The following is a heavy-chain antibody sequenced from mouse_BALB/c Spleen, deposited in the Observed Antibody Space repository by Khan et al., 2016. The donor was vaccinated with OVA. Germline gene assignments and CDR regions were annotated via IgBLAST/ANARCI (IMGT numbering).Heavy chain of an antibody. CDR3: AISNGTCRFAY. CDR1: GYTFTNYG. V-gene: IGHV9-3-1*01. J-gene: IGHJ3*01. CDR2: INTYIGEP. D-gene: IGHD2-1*01. Sequence: QIQLVQSGPELKKPGETVKISCKASGYTFTNYGMNWVKQAPGQGLKWMGWINTYIGEPTYADDFKGRFAFSLDTSASTAYLQINNLKNEDTATYVSAISNGTCRFAYWGQGTKVTVSA.